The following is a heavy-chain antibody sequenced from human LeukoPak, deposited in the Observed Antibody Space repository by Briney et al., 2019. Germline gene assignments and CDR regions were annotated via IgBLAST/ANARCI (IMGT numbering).Heavy chain of an antibody. V-gene: IGHV1-2*02. CDR1: GYTFDGYY. CDR2: INPNSGGT. D-gene: IGHD6-6*01. CDR3: ARVFGRNAYSSSSFDY. J-gene: IGHJ4*02. Sequence: GASVKVSYKASGYTFDGYYMLWVRLAPGQGLEWMGWINPNSGGTNYAQKFQGRVTMTRDTSISTAYMELSRLRSDDTAVYYCARVFGRNAYSSSSFDYWGQGTLVTVSS.